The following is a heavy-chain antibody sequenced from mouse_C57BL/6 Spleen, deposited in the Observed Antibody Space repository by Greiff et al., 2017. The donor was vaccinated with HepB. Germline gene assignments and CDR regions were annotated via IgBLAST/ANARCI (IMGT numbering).Heavy chain of an antibody. V-gene: IGHV1-76*01. Sequence: VQLQQSGAELVRPGASVKLSCKASGYTFTDYYINWVKQRPGQGLEWIARIYPGSGNTYYNEKFKGKATLTAEKSSSTAYMQLSSLTSEDSAVYFCARGLGQAYFDYWGQGTTLTVSS. CDR2: IYPGSGNT. D-gene: IGHD4-1*01. CDR1: GYTFTDYY. CDR3: ARGLGQAYFDY. J-gene: IGHJ2*01.